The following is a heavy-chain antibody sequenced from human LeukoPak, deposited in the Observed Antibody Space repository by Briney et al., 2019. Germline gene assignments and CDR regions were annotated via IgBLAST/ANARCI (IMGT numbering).Heavy chain of an antibody. CDR1: VDAINRGNV. D-gene: IGHD1-26*01. CDR2: IYHSGNT. Sequence: PPGTLSLTCTVSVDAINRGNVWTWVRQPPGQGLEWIAVIYHSGNTNYNPSLKSRVTIPLDKTNNQFSLQWASVTSAPRAVPCGARAGGGTYYFDFWGQGTVVTVSS. J-gene: IGHJ4*02. V-gene: IGHV4-4*01. CDR3: ARAGGGTYYFDF.